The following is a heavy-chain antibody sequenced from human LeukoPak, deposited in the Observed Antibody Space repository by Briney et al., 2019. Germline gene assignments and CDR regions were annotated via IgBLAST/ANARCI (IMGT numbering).Heavy chain of an antibody. CDR2: IYYSGNT. D-gene: IGHD3-22*01. V-gene: IGHV4-39*01. CDR1: GGSISSSSYY. CDR3: ARSHYYDSSGYYYI. Sequence: SETLSLTCTVCGGSISSSSYYWGWIRQPPGKGLERIGSIYYSGNTYYNPSLKSRVTISVDTSKNQFSLKLSSVTAADTAVYYCARSHYYDSSGYYYIWGQGTLVTVSS. J-gene: IGHJ4*02.